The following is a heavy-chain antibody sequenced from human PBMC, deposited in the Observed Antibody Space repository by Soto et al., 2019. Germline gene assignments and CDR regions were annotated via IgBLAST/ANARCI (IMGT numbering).Heavy chain of an antibody. CDR2: ISGSGVTT. D-gene: IGHD2-15*01. CDR3: ARVAVAARPRWYNWFDP. Sequence: EVQLLESGGGLVQPGGSLRLSCAAAGFTFRSYAINWVRQAPGKGLEWVARISGSGVTTYYANSVKGRFTVSRDNSNSTVSLQMNSLSAEDTAIYYCARVAVAARPRWYNWFDPWGQGTLVTVSS. V-gene: IGHV3-23*01. CDR1: GFTFRSYA. J-gene: IGHJ5*02.